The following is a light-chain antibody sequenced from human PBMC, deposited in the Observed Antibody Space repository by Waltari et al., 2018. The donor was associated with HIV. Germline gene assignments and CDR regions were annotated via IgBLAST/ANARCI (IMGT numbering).Light chain of an antibody. CDR1: SHHVGNPG. CDR2: RDN. V-gene: IGLV10-54*04. Sequence: QAGLPQPPSVSKGMRQTATLTCTGNSHHVGNPGAAWLQQHQGHPPKLLSYRDNKRPSGISERFSASRSGNTASLTITGVQPEDEADYFCATWDISLSAVVFGGGTTLTVL. J-gene: IGLJ2*01. CDR3: ATWDISLSAVV.